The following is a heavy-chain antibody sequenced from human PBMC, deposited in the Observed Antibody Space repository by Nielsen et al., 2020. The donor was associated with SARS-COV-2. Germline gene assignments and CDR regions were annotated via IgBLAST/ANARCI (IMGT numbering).Heavy chain of an antibody. CDR2: IHYTGSA. V-gene: IGHV4-39*07. Sequence: SETLSLTCSVSGDSIRNSRYYWTWVRQPPGRGPEWIGNIHYTGSANYSPSLKSRVTISVDKSKNQFSLKLSSVTAADTAVYYCARDAVYHTGYSGYDYRGDFDYWGQGTLVTVSS. CDR3: ARDAVYHTGYSGYDYRGDFDY. J-gene: IGHJ4*02. CDR1: GDSIRNSRYY. D-gene: IGHD5-12*01.